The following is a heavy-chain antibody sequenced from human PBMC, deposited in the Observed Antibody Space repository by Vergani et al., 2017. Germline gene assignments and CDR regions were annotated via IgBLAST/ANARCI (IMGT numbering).Heavy chain of an antibody. V-gene: IGHV7-4-1*02. CDR3: ARGRTVVVPAANYYYYYYMDV. Sequence: QVQLVQSGSELKKPGASVKVSCKASGYTFTSYAMNWVRQAPGHGLEWMGWINTNTGNPTYAQGFTGRFVFSLDPSVSTAYLQISSLKAEDTAVYYCARGRTVVVPAANYYYYYYMDVWGKGTTVTVSS. D-gene: IGHD2-2*01. CDR1: GYTFTSYA. CDR2: INTNTGNP. J-gene: IGHJ6*03.